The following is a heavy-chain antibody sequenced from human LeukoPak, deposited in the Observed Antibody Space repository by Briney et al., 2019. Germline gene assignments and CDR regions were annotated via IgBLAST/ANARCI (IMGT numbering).Heavy chain of an antibody. Sequence: GGSLRLSCAASGFTFSRYSMNWVRQAPGKGLEWVSYISSSSTTIYYADSVKGRFTASRDNSQNTLSLQMNSLRVEDTGVYYCAKDRGDGYNWENYSGFDSWGQGTLVTVSS. CDR2: ISSSSTTI. CDR3: AKDRGDGYNWENYSGFDS. V-gene: IGHV3-48*01. J-gene: IGHJ4*02. D-gene: IGHD5-24*01. CDR1: GFTFSRYS.